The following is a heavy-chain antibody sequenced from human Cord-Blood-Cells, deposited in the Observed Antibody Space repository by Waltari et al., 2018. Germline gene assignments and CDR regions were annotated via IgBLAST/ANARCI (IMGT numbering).Heavy chain of an antibody. J-gene: IGHJ5*02. CDR2: IYYSGST. CDR1: GGSISSYY. D-gene: IGHD1-7*01. CDR3: ARGELDWNSDRWFDP. Sequence: QVQLQESGPGLVKPSETLSLTCTVSGGSISSYYWSWIRPPPGKGLEWIGYIYYSGSTNYNPSLKSRVTISVDTSKNQFSLKLSSVTAADTAVYYCARGELDWNSDRWFDPWGQGTLVTVSS. V-gene: IGHV4-59*01.